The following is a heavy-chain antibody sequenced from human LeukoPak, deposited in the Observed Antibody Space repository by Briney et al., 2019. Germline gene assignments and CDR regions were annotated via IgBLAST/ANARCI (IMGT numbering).Heavy chain of an antibody. J-gene: IGHJ6*02. D-gene: IGHD6-19*01. CDR2: IKQDGSEK. CDR1: GFTFSSYA. CDR3: ARDGGSGWYPNYHYYYGMDV. V-gene: IGHV3-7*01. Sequence: GGSLRLSCAASGFTFSSYAMSWVRQAPGKGLEWVANIKQDGSEKYYVDSVKGRFTISRDNAKNSLYLQMNSLRAEDTAVYYCARDGGSGWYPNYHYYYGMDVWGQGTTVTVSS.